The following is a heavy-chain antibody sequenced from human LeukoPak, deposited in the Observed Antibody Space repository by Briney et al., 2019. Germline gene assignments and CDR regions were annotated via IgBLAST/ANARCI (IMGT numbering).Heavy chain of an antibody. D-gene: IGHD3-3*01. CDR1: GFTFTSSA. Sequence: SVKVSCKASGFTFTSSAVQWVRQAPGQGLEWMGGIIPIFGTANYARKFQGRVTITADESTSTAYMELSSLRSEDTAVYYCARGYYDFWSGYSPLNYYYYGMDVWGQGTTATVSS. CDR3: ARGYYDFWSGYSPLNYYYYGMDV. V-gene: IGHV1-69*13. J-gene: IGHJ6*02. CDR2: IIPIFGTA.